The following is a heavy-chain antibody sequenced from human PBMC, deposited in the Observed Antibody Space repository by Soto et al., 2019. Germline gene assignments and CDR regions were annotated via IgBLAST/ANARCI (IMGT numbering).Heavy chain of an antibody. J-gene: IGHJ6*02. V-gene: IGHV1-18*01. CDR1: GYNFTSYG. D-gene: IGHD3-9*01. CDR3: AREGYYDILTGSYPYYYYGMDV. Sequence: ASVKVSCKASGYNFTSYGISWVRQAPGQGLEWMGWISAYNGNTNYAQKLQGRVTMPTDTSTSTAYMELRSLRSDDTAVYYCAREGYYDILTGSYPYYYYGMDVWGQGTTVTVSS. CDR2: ISAYNGNT.